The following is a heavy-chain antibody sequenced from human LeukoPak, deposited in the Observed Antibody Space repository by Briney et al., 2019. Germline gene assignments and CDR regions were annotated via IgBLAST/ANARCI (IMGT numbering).Heavy chain of an antibody. CDR3: ARDRMASGGYYLDY. CDR1: GFTFSSYG. V-gene: IGHV3-33*01. Sequence: GRSLRLSCAASGFTFSSYGMHWVRQAPGKGLEWVAVIWYDGSNKYYADSVKGRFTISRDNSKNTLYLQMNSLRAEDTAVYYCARDRMASGGYYLDYWGQGTLVTVSS. J-gene: IGHJ4*02. D-gene: IGHD1-26*01. CDR2: IWYDGSNK.